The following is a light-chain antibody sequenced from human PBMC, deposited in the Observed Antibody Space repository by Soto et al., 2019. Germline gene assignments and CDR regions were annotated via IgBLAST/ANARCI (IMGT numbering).Light chain of an antibody. CDR1: QNIYSY. J-gene: IGKJ1*01. CDR3: LQTYRGPPT. CDR2: AAS. V-gene: IGKV1-39*01. Sequence: DIQMTQSPSSLSASVGDSVTVTCRAGQNIYSYLGWFQHRPGKAPRLLIDAASRLQSGVPSRFSGSGSGTEFTLSIDSLQPEDFATYYCLQTYRGPPTFGQGTRVDVK.